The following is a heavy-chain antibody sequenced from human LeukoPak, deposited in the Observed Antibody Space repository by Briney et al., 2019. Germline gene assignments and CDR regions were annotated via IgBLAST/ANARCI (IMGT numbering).Heavy chain of an antibody. CDR2: INPKSGGT. V-gene: IGHV1-2*02. CDR1: GYTFTGYY. J-gene: IGHJ6*03. Sequence: GASVKVSCKASGYTFTGYYMHWVRQAPGQGLEWMGWINPKSGGTKYAQKFQGRVTMTRDTSIRTAYMELSRLRSDDTAVYYCARDLTVTTMFYFYYYMDVWGKGTTVTVSS. CDR3: ARDLTVTTMFYFYYYMDV. D-gene: IGHD4-17*01.